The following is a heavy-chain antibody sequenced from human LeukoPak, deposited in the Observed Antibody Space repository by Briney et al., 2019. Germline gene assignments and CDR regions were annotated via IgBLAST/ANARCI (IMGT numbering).Heavy chain of an antibody. J-gene: IGHJ2*01. D-gene: IGHD4-17*01. V-gene: IGHV4-59*12. CDR1: GGSINTYY. CDR3: ARVGFYGDYAWYFDV. CDR2: VLSIGNT. Sequence: SETLSLTCSVSGGSINTYYWSWIRPPAGKGLEWIGYVLSIGNTNYNPSLKSRLTISVDTSKTQFSLKMNSVTAADTAVYYCARVGFYGDYAWYFDVWGRGTLVTVSS.